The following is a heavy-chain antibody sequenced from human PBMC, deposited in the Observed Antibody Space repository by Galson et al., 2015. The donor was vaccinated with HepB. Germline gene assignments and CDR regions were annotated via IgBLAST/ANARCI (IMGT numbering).Heavy chain of an antibody. Sequence: SLRLSCAASGFTFSSFEMNWVRQAPGKGLEWVSYINSRGSTIYYADSVKGRFTISRDNAKNSLYLQMNSLRAEDTAVYYCARDFSTYYDFWSGSNYFDYWGQGTLVTVSS. V-gene: IGHV3-48*03. CDR1: GFTFSSFE. J-gene: IGHJ4*02. CDR2: INSRGSTI. CDR3: ARDFSTYYDFWSGSNYFDY. D-gene: IGHD3-3*01.